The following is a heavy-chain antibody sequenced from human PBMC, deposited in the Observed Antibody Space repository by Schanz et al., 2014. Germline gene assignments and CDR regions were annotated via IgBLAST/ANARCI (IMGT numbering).Heavy chain of an antibody. CDR1: GFTFGSYC. CDR2: IGYLGDR. CDR3: AREEGWGIAAAGPKHYYYGMDV. D-gene: IGHD6-13*01. J-gene: IGHJ6*02. V-gene: IGHV3-13*01. Sequence: EVQLVESGGGLVQPGGSLRLSCAASGFTFGSYCMSWVRQGTGKGLEWVTAIGYLGDRYYPASVKGRFPVSRDSGQNSLYRQMNSLRAGDTAVYYCAREEGWGIAAAGPKHYYYGMDVWGQGTTVTVSS.